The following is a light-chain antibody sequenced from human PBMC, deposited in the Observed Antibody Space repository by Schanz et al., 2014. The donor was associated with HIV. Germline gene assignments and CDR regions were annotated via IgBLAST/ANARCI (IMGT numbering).Light chain of an antibody. J-gene: IGKJ2*01. V-gene: IGKV3-20*01. CDR3: QHYGGPYT. Sequence: ENVLAQSPGTLSLSPGERATLSCRASQSISSRYLAWYQQKPGQAPRLLIFGASNRATGIPDRFSGGVSGTDFTLTISRVEPEDYAVYYCQHYGGPYTFGQGTKLEIK. CDR1: QSISSRY. CDR2: GAS.